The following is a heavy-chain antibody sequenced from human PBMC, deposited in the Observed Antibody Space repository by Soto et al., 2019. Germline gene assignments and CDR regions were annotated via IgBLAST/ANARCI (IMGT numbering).Heavy chain of an antibody. V-gene: IGHV3-23*01. J-gene: IGHJ4*02. CDR1: GFSFDSHS. CDR2: ISGSGYSK. CDR3: AKSRGDRWSIYSFDA. Sequence: EVQLLESGGGLVQPGGSLKLSCAASGFSFDSHSMSWVRQAPGKGLEWVAGISGSGYSKYHADSVRGRFTISRDNSWNTLNLQMNSLRAEDTALYYCAKSRGDRWSIYSFDAWGQGTVVTVSS. D-gene: IGHD1-26*01.